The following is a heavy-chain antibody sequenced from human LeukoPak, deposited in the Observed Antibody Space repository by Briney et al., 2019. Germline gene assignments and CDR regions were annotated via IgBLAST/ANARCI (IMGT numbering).Heavy chain of an antibody. CDR1: GYTFTGYY. CDR2: ISAYNGNT. J-gene: IGHJ5*02. V-gene: IGHV1-18*04. D-gene: IGHD3-16*01. Sequence: ASVKVSCKASGYTFTGYYMHWVRQAPGQGLEWMGWISAYNGNTNYAQKLQGRVTMTTDTSTSTAYMELRSLRSDDTAVYYCARDSYVWGNRFDPWGQGTLVTVSS. CDR3: ARDSYVWGNRFDP.